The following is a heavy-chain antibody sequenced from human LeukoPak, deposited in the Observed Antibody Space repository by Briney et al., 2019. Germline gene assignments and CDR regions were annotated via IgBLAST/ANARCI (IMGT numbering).Heavy chain of an antibody. CDR1: GFTFTTYA. D-gene: IGHD5-18*01. J-gene: IGHJ4*02. V-gene: IGHV3-23*01. CDR2: ISGSGGST. CDR3: AKGSDTAMDLAYFDY. Sequence: GGSLRLSCAASGFTFTTYAMSWVRQAPGKGLEWVSAISGSGGSTYYADSVKGRFTISRDNSKNTLYLQMNSLRAEDTAVYYCAKGSDTAMDLAYFDYWGQGTLVTVSS.